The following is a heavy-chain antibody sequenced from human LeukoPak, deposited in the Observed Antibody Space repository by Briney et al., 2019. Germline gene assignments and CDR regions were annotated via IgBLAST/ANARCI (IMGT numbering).Heavy chain of an antibody. J-gene: IGHJ4*02. V-gene: IGHV4-38-2*02. Sequence: KASETLSLTCTVSGYSISSGYYWGWIRQPPGKGLEWIGSIYHSGSTNYNPSLKSRVTMSVDTSKNQFSLKLSSVTAADTAVYYCARGNPPMRAFDYWGQGTLVTVSS. CDR3: ARGNPPMRAFDY. CDR2: IYHSGST. CDR1: GYSISSGYY.